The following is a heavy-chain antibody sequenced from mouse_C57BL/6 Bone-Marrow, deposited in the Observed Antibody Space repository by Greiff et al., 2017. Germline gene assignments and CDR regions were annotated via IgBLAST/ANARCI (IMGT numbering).Heavy chain of an antibody. Sequence: VKLQQPGAELVKPGASVKLSCKASGYTFTSYWMQWVKQRPGQGLEWIGEIDPSDSYTNYNQKFKGKATLTVDPSSSTAYMQLSSLTSEDSAVYYGASITTVVATGYYAMDYWGQGTSVTVSS. D-gene: IGHD1-1*01. CDR3: ASITTVVATGYYAMDY. CDR2: IDPSDSYT. CDR1: GYTFTSYW. J-gene: IGHJ4*01. V-gene: IGHV1-50*01.